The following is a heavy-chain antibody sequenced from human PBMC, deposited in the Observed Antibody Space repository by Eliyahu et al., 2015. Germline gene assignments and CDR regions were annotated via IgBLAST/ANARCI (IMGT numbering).Heavy chain of an antibody. CDR1: GGAISGGGY. Sequence: LRESGPGLVKPSQTLSLTCTVSGGAISGGGYWAWVRQHPVKGLECLGYIYYSGTTYYKPSLRGRISMSIDTSKSQFSLRLTSVTAADTAVYFCARLQGADIVVVPGGTSNPWFESWGQGTLVTVSS. J-gene: IGHJ5*01. CDR3: ARLQGADIVVVPGGTSNPWFES. CDR2: IYYSGTT. V-gene: IGHV4-31*03. D-gene: IGHD2-2*01.